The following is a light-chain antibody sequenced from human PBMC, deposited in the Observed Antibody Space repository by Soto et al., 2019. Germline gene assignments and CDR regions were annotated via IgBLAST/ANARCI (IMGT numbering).Light chain of an antibody. CDR2: GNS. J-gene: IGLJ2*01. CDR1: SSNIGAGYD. V-gene: IGLV1-40*01. CDR3: QSYDSSLSGVL. Sequence: QSVLTQPPSVSGAPGQRVTICCTGSSSNIGAGYDVHWYQQLPGTAPKLLIHGNSNRPSGVPDRFSGSKSGTSASLAITGLQAEDEADYYCQSYDSSLSGVLFGGGTKLTVL.